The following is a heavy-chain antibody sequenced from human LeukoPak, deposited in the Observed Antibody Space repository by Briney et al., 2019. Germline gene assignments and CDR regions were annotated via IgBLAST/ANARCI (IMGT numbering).Heavy chain of an antibody. CDR1: RFTFSDYY. J-gene: IGHJ4*02. D-gene: IGHD6-19*01. CDR3: ARDSVAGTSLGY. V-gene: IGHV3-66*01. Sequence: GGSLRLSCAASRFTFSDYYMSWVRQAPGKRLEWVSVIYSGGSTYYADSVKGRFTISRDNSKNTLYLQMNSLRAEDTAVYYCARDSVAGTSLGYWGQGTLVTVSS. CDR2: IYSGGST.